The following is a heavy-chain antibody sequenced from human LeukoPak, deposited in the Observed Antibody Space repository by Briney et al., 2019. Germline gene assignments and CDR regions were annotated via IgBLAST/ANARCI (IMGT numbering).Heavy chain of an antibody. D-gene: IGHD3-10*01. Sequence: GGSLRLSCAASGFTFSSYAMSWVRQAPGQGLEWVSSIGGGGATTYYADSVKGRFTISRDNSKSTLYLQMNSLRAEDTALYYCAKDRIGSGTYYYFDYWGQGTLVTVSS. CDR2: IGGGGATT. V-gene: IGHV3-23*01. CDR3: AKDRIGSGTYYYFDY. CDR1: GFTFSSYA. J-gene: IGHJ4*02.